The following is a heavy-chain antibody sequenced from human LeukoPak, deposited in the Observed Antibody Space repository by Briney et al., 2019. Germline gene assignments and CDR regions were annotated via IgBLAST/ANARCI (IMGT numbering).Heavy chain of an antibody. J-gene: IGHJ3*02. CDR1: GFTFSDYY. Sequence: GGSLRLSYAASGFTFSDYYMSWIRQAPGKGLEWVSYISSSGSTIYYADSVKGRFTISRDNAKNSLYLQMNSLRAEDTAVYYCARAFPYDAFDIWGQGTMVTVSS. V-gene: IGHV3-11*04. CDR2: ISSSGSTI. CDR3: ARAFPYDAFDI.